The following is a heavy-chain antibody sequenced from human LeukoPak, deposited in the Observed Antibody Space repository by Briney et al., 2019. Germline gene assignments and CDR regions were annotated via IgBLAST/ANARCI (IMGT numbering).Heavy chain of an antibody. J-gene: IGHJ4*02. Sequence: PGGSLRLSCAASGFTFSTFAMIWVRQPPGKGLEWVSSIFPSGGEIHYADSVRGRFTISRDNSKSTLSLQMNSLRAEDTAIYYATYRQVLLPFESWGQGTLVTVSS. V-gene: IGHV3-23*01. D-gene: IGHD2-8*02. CDR1: GFTFSTFA. CDR3: TYRQVLLPFES. CDR2: IFPSGGEI.